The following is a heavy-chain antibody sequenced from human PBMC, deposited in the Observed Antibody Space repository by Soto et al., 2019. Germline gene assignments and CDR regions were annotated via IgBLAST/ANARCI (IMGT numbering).Heavy chain of an antibody. CDR2: INHSGST. V-gene: IGHV4-34*01. D-gene: IGHD6-13*01. CDR1: GGSFADYY. Sequence: PWGHLYISCAVYGGSFADYYWSWIGQPPGKRLEWIGEINHSGSTNYNPSLKSRVTISVATSKNQFSLKLSSVTAAETAVHYGARGCTLAADGPLNYGIDGFGPGTMVTV. CDR3: ARGCTLAADGPLNYGIDG. J-gene: IGHJ6*02.